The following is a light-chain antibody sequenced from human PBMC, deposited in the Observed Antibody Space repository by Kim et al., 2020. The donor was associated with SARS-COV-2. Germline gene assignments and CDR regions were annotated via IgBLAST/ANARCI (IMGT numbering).Light chain of an antibody. CDR2: DAS. J-gene: IGKJ1*01. CDR1: QSIRSKY. CDR3: QQYGSSPVT. V-gene: IGKV3-20*01. Sequence: FPGEQTTLSCRARQSIRSKYLAWYQQKPGQAPGLLIYDASSRATGIPDRFSGSGSGTDFTLTISRLEPEDFAVYYCQQYGSSPVTFAQGTKVDIK.